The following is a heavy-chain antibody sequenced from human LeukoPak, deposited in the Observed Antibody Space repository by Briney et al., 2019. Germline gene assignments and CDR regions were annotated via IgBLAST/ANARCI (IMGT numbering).Heavy chain of an antibody. CDR3: ARDLNGSGSYDY. J-gene: IGHJ4*02. CDR1: GYTFTSYY. CDR2: IIPIFGTA. D-gene: IGHD3-10*01. Sequence: SVKVSCKASGYTFTSYYMHWVRQAPGQGLEWMGGIIPIFGTANYAQKFQGRVTITADESTSTAYMELSSLRSEDTAVYYCARDLNGSGSYDYWGQGTLVTVSS. V-gene: IGHV1-69*13.